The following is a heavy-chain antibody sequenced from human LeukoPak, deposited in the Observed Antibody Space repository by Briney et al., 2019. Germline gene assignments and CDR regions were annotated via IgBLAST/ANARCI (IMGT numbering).Heavy chain of an antibody. J-gene: IGHJ4*02. CDR2: SNPNSGGT. V-gene: IGHV1-2*02. Sequence: ASVKVSCKSSGYTFTGHFIHWVRQAPGQGLEWMGWSNPNSGGTNYAQKFQGRVTMTRATSISTAYMELSRVTSDDTAVYYCAREYSRYSGTYYDYWGQGTLVTVSS. CDR1: GYTFTGHF. CDR3: AREYSRYSGTYYDY. D-gene: IGHD5-12*01.